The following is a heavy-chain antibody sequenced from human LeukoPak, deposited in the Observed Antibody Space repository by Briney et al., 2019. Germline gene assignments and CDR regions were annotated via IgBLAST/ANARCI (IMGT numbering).Heavy chain of an antibody. Sequence: GRSLRLSCAASGFTFSSYGMHWVRQAPGKGLEWVAVISYDGSNKYYADSVKGRFTISRDNSKNTLYLQMNSLRAEDTAVYYCARWDTAMVNDAFDIWGQGTMVTVSS. V-gene: IGHV3-30*03. CDR3: ARWDTAMVNDAFDI. D-gene: IGHD5-18*01. J-gene: IGHJ3*02. CDR1: GFTFSSYG. CDR2: ISYDGSNK.